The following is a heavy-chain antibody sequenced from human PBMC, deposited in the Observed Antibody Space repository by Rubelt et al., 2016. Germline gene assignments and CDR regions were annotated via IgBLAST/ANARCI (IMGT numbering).Heavy chain of an antibody. Sequence: QVQLVQSGAEVKKPGSSVKVSCKASGGTFSSYAISWVRQAPGQGLEWMGRIIPIVGIATYAQKFQGRVTITADKSTSTAYMELSSLRSEDTAVYYCARGPMTLNPFDYWGQGTLVTVSS. CDR1: GGTFSSYA. CDR2: IIPIVGIA. V-gene: IGHV1-69*04. CDR3: ARGPMTLNPFDY. J-gene: IGHJ4*02.